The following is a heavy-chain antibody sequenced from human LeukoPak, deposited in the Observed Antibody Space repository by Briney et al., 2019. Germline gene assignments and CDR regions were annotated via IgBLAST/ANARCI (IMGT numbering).Heavy chain of an antibody. CDR1: GGSFSGYY. V-gene: IGHV4-34*01. CDR2: INHSGST. J-gene: IGHJ3*02. CDR3: ARSSYCTNGVCYDGDAFDI. D-gene: IGHD2-8*01. Sequence: SETLSLTCAVYGGSFSGYYWSWIRQPPGKGLEWMGEINHSGSTNYNPSLKSRVTISVDTSKNQFSLKLSSVTAADTAVYYCARSSYCTNGVCYDGDAFDIWGQGTMVTVSS.